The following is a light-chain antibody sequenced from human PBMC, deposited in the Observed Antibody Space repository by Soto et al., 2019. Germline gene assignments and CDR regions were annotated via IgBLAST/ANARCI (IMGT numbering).Light chain of an antibody. CDR1: QDVSNY. CDR2: DAS. V-gene: IGKV1-33*01. CDR3: QQYNNFPRT. Sequence: DIQMTQSPSSLSASVGDRVTITCQASQDVSNYLNWYRQKPGQAPKLLIYDASNLETGVPSRFSGSGSGTDFTFTISTLQPEDFATYYCQQYNNFPRTFGQGTRV. J-gene: IGKJ1*01.